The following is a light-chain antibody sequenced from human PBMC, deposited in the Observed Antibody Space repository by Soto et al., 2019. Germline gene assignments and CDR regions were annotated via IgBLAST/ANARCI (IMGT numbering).Light chain of an antibody. CDR2: DAS. Sequence: EIVLTQSPATLSLSPGERATLSCRASQSVGGYLDWYQQKPCQAPILLIYDASNRASGIPARFSGSGSGTDFPLLIRSLEPEDLAVYYCNKRSNLPPLTFGGGTKVEIK. J-gene: IGKJ4*01. V-gene: IGKV3-11*01. CDR1: QSVGGY. CDR3: NKRSNLPPLT.